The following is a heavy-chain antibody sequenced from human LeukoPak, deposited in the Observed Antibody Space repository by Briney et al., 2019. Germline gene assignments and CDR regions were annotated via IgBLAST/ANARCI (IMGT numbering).Heavy chain of an antibody. CDR3: ARHYYGSGSFHY. J-gene: IGHJ4*02. CDR2: IYYSGST. Sequence: SETLSLTCTVSGGSISSYYWSWIRQPPGKGLEWIGYIYYSGSTNYNPSLKSRVTISVDTSKNQFSLKLSSVTAADTAVYYCARHYYGSGSFHYWGQGTLVTVSS. CDR1: GGSISSYY. D-gene: IGHD3-10*01. V-gene: IGHV4-59*08.